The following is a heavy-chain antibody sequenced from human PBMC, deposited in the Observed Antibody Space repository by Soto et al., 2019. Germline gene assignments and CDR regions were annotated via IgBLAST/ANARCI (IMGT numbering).Heavy chain of an antibody. CDR2: INHSGST. CDR3: ARSSPGSSWFNYYYYMDV. Sequence: SETLSLTCAVYGGSFSGYYWSWIRQPPGKGLEWIGEINHSGSTNYNPSLKSRVTISVDTSKNQFSLKLSSVTAADTAVYYCARSSPGSSWFNYYYYMDVWGKGTTVTVSS. J-gene: IGHJ6*03. V-gene: IGHV4-34*01. D-gene: IGHD6-13*01. CDR1: GGSFSGYY.